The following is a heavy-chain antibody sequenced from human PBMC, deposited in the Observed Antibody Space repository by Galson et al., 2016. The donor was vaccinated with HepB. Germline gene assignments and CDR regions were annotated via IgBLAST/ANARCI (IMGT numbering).Heavy chain of an antibody. V-gene: IGHV3-23*01. CDR2: IGGSGGST. Sequence: PLRLSCAASGFTFSSYAMSWVRQAPGKGLEWVSAIGGSGGSTYYADSVKGRFTISRDNSKNTLYLQMNSLRAEDTAVYYCAKDLGFLEWLFFDSYYYYGMDVWGQGTTVTVSS. D-gene: IGHD3-3*01. J-gene: IGHJ6*02. CDR1: GFTFSSYA. CDR3: AKDLGFLEWLFFDSYYYYGMDV.